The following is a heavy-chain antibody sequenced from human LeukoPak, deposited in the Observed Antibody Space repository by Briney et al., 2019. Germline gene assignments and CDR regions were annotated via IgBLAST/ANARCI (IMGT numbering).Heavy chain of an antibody. CDR1: GFTFSSYS. CDR2: ISSSSSYI. D-gene: IGHD5-18*01. V-gene: IGHV3-21*01. Sequence: GGSLRLSCAASGFTFSSYSMNWVRQAPGKRLEWVSSISSSSSYIYYADSVKGRFTISRDNAKNSLYLQINSLRAEDTAVYYCAGGVAVDTGVDYWGQGTLVTVSS. J-gene: IGHJ4*02. CDR3: AGGVAVDTGVDY.